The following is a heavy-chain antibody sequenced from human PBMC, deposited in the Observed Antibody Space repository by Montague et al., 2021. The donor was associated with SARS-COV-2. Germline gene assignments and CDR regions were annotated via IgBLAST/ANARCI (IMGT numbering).Heavy chain of an antibody. J-gene: IGHJ4*02. V-gene: IGHV3-33*01. Sequence: SLRLSCPASGFTFSSYGMHWVRQAPGKGLEWVAVIWYDGSNKYYADSVKGRFTISRDNSKNTLYLQMNSLRAEDTAVYYCARDLVGATYFDYWGQGTLVTVSS. CDR2: IWYDGSNK. D-gene: IGHD1-26*01. CDR3: ARDLVGATYFDY. CDR1: GFTFSSYG.